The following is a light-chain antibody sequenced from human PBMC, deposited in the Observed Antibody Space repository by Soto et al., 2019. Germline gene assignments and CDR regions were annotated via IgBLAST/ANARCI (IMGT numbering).Light chain of an antibody. CDR2: GAS. V-gene: IGKV1-9*01. CDR3: QQFNDYPLT. CDR1: QAISSY. Sequence: DVKLSKSPSFVSASVGERVTITCRASQAISSYLAWYQQKPWKPPNLLIYGASTLQSDVPSRFSGSGSGTEFTLTVSSLQAEDSATYYCQQFNDYPLTFGGGTKVDIK. J-gene: IGKJ4*01.